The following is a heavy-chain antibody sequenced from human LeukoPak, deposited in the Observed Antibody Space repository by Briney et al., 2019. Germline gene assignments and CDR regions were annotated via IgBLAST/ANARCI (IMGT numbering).Heavy chain of an antibody. D-gene: IGHD3-9*01. CDR3: AEGPYYDILTGYSSDAFHI. J-gene: IGHJ3*02. Sequence: GSLSLSCAASGFPFSSYSMNWVRQAPGKGLEGVSYISSSSSTIYYADSVKGRFTISRDNAKNSLYLQMNSLRAEDTAVYYCAEGPYYDILTGYSSDAFHIWGQGTVVTVSS. CDR2: ISSSSSTI. CDR1: GFPFSSYS. V-gene: IGHV3-48*01.